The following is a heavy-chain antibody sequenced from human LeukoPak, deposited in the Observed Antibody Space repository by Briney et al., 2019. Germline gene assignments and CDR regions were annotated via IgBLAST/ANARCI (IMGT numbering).Heavy chain of an antibody. CDR3: ARDLGYCSTASCYGWFDP. Sequence: SETLSLTCTVSGGSISSYYWSWIRQPPGKALEWIGYIYYSGYTNYNPSLNSRVTISVGTSKNQFSLRLSSVTAADTAIYYCARDLGYCSTASCYGWFDPWGQGTLVTVSS. V-gene: IGHV4-59*01. J-gene: IGHJ5*02. CDR1: GGSISSYY. CDR2: IYYSGYT. D-gene: IGHD2-2*01.